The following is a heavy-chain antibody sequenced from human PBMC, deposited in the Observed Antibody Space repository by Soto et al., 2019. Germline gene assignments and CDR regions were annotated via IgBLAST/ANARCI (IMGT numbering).Heavy chain of an antibody. CDR3: ATWHEREHAYDV. CDR2: LYDVDGS. V-gene: IGHV3-53*01. Sequence: GGSLRLSCSAFGLTISGKKYVAWVRQAPGKGLEWVSALYDVDGSFYADSVKGRFTTSSDSSKTTVYLQMNDLRPDDTAVYYCATWHEREHAYDVWGQGTTVTVSS. CDR1: GLTISGKKY. J-gene: IGHJ3*01. D-gene: IGHD1-1*01.